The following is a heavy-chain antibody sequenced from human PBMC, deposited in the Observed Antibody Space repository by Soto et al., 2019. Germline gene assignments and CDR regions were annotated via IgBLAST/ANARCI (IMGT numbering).Heavy chain of an antibody. J-gene: IGHJ4*02. CDR1: GFTFNRHP. V-gene: IGHV3-30-3*01. D-gene: IGHD2-8*01. Sequence: QVQLVESGGGVVQPGRSLRLSCAASGFTFNRHPLHWVRQAPGKGLEGVPVISHDGNNKYYADSVKGRFTISRDNSMNMLYLQMHGLRTEDTAIFYCARASGHIYATLHGPFDHWGQGALVTVSS. CDR3: ARASGHIYATLHGPFDH. CDR2: ISHDGNNK.